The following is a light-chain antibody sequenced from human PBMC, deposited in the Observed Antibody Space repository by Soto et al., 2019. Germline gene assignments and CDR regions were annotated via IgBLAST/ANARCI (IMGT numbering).Light chain of an antibody. J-gene: IGLJ1*01. CDR1: SSDVGSYNL. CDR2: EGS. CDR3: CSYAGSSTYV. V-gene: IGLV2-23*01. Sequence: QSALTQPASVSGSPGQSITISCTGTSSDVGSYNLVSWYQRHPGKAPKLMIYEGSKRPSGVSNRFSGSKSGNTASLTISGLQADDEADYYCCSYAGSSTYVFGTGAKVTGL.